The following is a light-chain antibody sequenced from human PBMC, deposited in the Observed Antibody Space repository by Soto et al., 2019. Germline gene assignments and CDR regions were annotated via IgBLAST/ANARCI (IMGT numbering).Light chain of an antibody. Sequence: DIQLPQSPSTLSASVGDRVTIPCRASQTIYIWLAWYQQKPGKAPNLLLYDASDLESGVPSRFSGSGSGTEFTLTISSLQPDDFATYYCQQYHSSSSFGQGTKVDIK. CDR2: DAS. CDR3: QQYHSSSS. V-gene: IGKV1-5*01. J-gene: IGKJ1*01. CDR1: QTIYIW.